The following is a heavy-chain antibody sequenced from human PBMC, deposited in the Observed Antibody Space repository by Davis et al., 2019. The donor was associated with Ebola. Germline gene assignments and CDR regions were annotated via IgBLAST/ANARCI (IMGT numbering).Heavy chain of an antibody. D-gene: IGHD4-11*01. CDR2: ISYDGSNK. Sequence: GESLKISCAASGFTFSSYAMHWVRQAPGKGLEWVAVISYDGSNKYYADSVKGRFTISRDNSKNTLYLQMNSLRAEDTAVYYCTTTTTASDYWGQGTLVTVSS. CDR1: GFTFSSYA. J-gene: IGHJ4*02. V-gene: IGHV3-30-3*01. CDR3: TTTTTASDY.